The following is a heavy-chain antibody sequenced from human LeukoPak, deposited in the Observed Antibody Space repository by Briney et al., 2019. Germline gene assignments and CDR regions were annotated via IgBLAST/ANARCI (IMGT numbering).Heavy chain of an antibody. CDR3: ARHAGYSSGWVSS. D-gene: IGHD6-19*01. V-gene: IGHV4-39*01. J-gene: IGHJ5*02. Sequence: SETLSLSCTLPGGSISSSSYYWGWIRQPPGKGLEWIGSIYYSGSTYYNPSLESRVTISVDTSKNQFSLKLSSVTAADTAVYYCARHAGYSSGWVSSWGQGTLVTVSS. CDR2: IYYSGST. CDR1: GGSISSSSYY.